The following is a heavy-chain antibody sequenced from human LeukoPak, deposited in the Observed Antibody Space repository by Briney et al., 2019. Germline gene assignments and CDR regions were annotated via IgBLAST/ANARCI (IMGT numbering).Heavy chain of an antibody. V-gene: IGHV4-31*03. CDR3: AREAVRVGATVFDY. CDR1: GGSISSGGYY. J-gene: IGHJ4*02. Sequence: PSQTLSLTCTVSGGSISSGGYYWSWIRQHPGKGLEWIGYIYYSGSTYYNPSLKSRVTISVDTSKNQFSLKLSSVTAADTAVYYCAREAVRVGATVFDYWGQGTLVTVSS. CDR2: IYYSGST. D-gene: IGHD1-26*01.